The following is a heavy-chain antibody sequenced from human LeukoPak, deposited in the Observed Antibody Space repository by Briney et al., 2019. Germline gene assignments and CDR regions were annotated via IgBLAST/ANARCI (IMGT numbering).Heavy chain of an antibody. J-gene: IGHJ4*02. D-gene: IGHD3-16*01. CDR2: INLSGGST. V-gene: IGHV1-46*01. CDR3: ARDYVDDIHMIKDY. Sequence: ASVKVSCTASGYTFTSYHMHWVRQAPGQGLEWMGKINLSGGSTTYAQKFQGRVTMTRDTSTSTVYMELSSLRSEDTAVYYCARDYVDDIHMIKDYWGQGTLVTVSS. CDR1: GYTFTSYH.